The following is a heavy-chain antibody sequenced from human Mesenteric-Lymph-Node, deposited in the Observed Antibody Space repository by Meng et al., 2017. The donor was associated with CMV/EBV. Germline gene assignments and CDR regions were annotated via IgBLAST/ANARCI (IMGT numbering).Heavy chain of an antibody. CDR2: IYYTGST. Sequence: SETLSLTCSVSGGSVNTGAYYWSWVRQPPGKGLEWIGYIYYTGSTYYNPSLKSRVTISVDTSKNQFSLKLSSVTAADTAVYYCARVGPLRQMVYAPSERYYYYGMDVWGQGTTVTVSS. V-gene: IGHV4-61*08. CDR3: ARVGPLRQMVYAPSERYYYYGMDV. CDR1: GGSVNTGAYY. D-gene: IGHD2-8*01. J-gene: IGHJ6*02.